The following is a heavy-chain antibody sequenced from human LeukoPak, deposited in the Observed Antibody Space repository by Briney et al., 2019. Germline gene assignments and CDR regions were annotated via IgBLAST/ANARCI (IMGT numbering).Heavy chain of an antibody. CDR2: ISSSSSYT. J-gene: IGHJ3*02. CDR3: ARVGYSSGWYSNAFDI. D-gene: IGHD6-19*01. Sequence: PGGSLRLSCAASGFTFSSYSMNWVRQAPGKGLEWVSSISSSSSYTYYADSVKGRFTISRDNSKNTLYLQMNSLRAEDTAVYYCARVGYSSGWYSNAFDIWGQGTMVTVSS. V-gene: IGHV3-21*01. CDR1: GFTFSSYS.